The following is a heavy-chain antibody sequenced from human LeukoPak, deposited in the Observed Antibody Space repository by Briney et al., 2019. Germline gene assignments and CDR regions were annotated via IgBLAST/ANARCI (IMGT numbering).Heavy chain of an antibody. CDR2: IYYSGST. CDR3: ARDMGSSQGSY. D-gene: IGHD6-13*01. V-gene: IGHV4-39*07. CDR1: GGSISSSSYY. Sequence: PSETLSLTCTVSGGSISSSSYYWGWIRQPPGKGLEWIGSIYYSGSTYYNPSLKSRVTISVDTSKNQFSLKLSSVTAADTAVYYCARDMGSSQGSYWGQGTLVTVSS. J-gene: IGHJ4*02.